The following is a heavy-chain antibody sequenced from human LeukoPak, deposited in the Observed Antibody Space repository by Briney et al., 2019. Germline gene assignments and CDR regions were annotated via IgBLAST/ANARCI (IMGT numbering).Heavy chain of an antibody. D-gene: IGHD6-13*01. CDR3: AKDRSNSWTFDY. Sequence: GGGLRLCCAAYGFTFSRNGMAWGRQAPGKGLEREAVITYDGSNKYYADSVKGRFTLSRDTARNTLYLQMNSLRAEDTAVYYCAKDRSNSWTFDYWGQGSLVTVSS. J-gene: IGHJ4*02. V-gene: IGHV3-30*18. CDR2: ITYDGSNK. CDR1: GFTFSRNG.